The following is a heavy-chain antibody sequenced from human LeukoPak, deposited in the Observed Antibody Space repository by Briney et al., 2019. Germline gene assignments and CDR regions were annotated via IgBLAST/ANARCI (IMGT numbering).Heavy chain of an antibody. D-gene: IGHD6-13*01. CDR3: ARVGRAYSSSWFTTPPFGYFDY. CDR1: GGSISNYY. CDR2: IYYTGTT. Sequence: SETLSLTCTVSGGSISNYYWSWIRQPPGKGLEWVGYIYYTGTTNYNPSLKSRVTISVDTSKNQFSLKLSSVTAADTAVYYCARVGRAYSSSWFTTPPFGYFDYWGQGTLVTVSS. V-gene: IGHV4-59*12. J-gene: IGHJ4*02.